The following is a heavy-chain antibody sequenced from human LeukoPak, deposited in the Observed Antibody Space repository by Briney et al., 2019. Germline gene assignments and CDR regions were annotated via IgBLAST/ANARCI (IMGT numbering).Heavy chain of an antibody. CDR1: GVSISSGGYS. CDR3: ATSITGTTGWFDP. Sequence: PSETLSLTCAVSGVSISSGGYSWSWIRQPPGKGLEWIGYIYHSGSTYYNPSLKSRVTISVDRSKNQFSLKLSSVTAADTAVYYCATSITGTTGWFDPWGQGTLVTVSS. V-gene: IGHV4-30-2*01. D-gene: IGHD1-20*01. CDR2: IYHSGST. J-gene: IGHJ5*02.